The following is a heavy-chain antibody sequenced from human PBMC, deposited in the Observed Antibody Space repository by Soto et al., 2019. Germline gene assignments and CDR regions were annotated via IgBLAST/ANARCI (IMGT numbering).Heavy chain of an antibody. CDR1: GFSFTTTRMG. V-gene: IGHV2-5*02. Sequence: QITLKEAGPTLVKPTETLTLTCTFSGFSFTTTRMGVGWTCQPPGKALEWLAIIYLDGESRYIPLLRRRLTLTEDTSKNQVVLTMTNMDPKDTATYYCAHRDSTGTTAYFDSWGQGIPVTVAS. CDR3: AHRDSTGTTAYFDS. CDR2: IYLDGES. J-gene: IGHJ4*02. D-gene: IGHD1-1*01.